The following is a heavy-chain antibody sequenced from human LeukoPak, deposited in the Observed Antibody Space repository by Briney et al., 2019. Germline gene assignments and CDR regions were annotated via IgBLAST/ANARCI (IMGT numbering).Heavy chain of an antibody. CDR3: AREAGCSSASCEIDF. V-gene: IGHV1-2*02. D-gene: IGHD2-2*01. J-gene: IGHJ4*02. CDR1: GYTFTGYY. Sequence: GASVKVSCKASGYTFTGYYLHWVRQAPGQGLEWMGWISPNSGDTHYAQKFQGRVNMTRDTSISTAYMGLSRLRSDDTAVYYCAREAGCSSASCEIDFWGQGALVTVSS. CDR2: ISPNSGDT.